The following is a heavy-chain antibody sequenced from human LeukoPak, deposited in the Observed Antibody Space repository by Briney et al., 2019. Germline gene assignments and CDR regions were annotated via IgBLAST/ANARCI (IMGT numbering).Heavy chain of an antibody. V-gene: IGHV3-74*01. Sequence: PGGSLRLSCAASGFTFSSYWMHWVRQAPGKGLVWVSRINSDGSSTSYADSVKGRFTISRDNAKNTLYLQMNSLRAEDTAVYYCAREVIVVAPAAHADYWGQGTLVTVSS. J-gene: IGHJ4*02. CDR3: AREVIVVAPAAHADY. CDR1: GFTFSSYW. D-gene: IGHD2-2*01. CDR2: INSDGSST.